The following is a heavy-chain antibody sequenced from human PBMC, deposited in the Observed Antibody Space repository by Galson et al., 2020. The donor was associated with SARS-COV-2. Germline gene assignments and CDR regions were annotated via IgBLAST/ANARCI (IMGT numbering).Heavy chain of an antibody. V-gene: IGHV3-30*04. CDR2: ISYDGSNK. CDR1: GFTFSSYA. CDR3: ARDSPYSSSWYGGFDY. D-gene: IGHD6-13*01. Sequence: GGSLRLSCAASGFTFSSYAMHWVRQAPGKGLEWVAVISYDGSNKYYADSVKGRFTISRDNSKNTLYLQINSLRAEDTAVYYCARDSPYSSSWYGGFDYWGQGTLVTVSS. J-gene: IGHJ4*02.